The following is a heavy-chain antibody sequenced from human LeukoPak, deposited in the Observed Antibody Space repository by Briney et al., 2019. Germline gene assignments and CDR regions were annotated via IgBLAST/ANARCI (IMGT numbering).Heavy chain of an antibody. Sequence: SETLSLTCSVSGGSISSNPYYWGWIRQPPGKGLEWIGTMYYTGSTDYSPSLKSRVTISMDTSKNQFSLKLTSVTAADTAVYYCARVPRATATIDYWGQGTLVTVSS. D-gene: IGHD5-24*01. CDR1: GGSISSNPYY. CDR2: MYYTGST. CDR3: ARVPRATATIDY. V-gene: IGHV4-39*07. J-gene: IGHJ4*02.